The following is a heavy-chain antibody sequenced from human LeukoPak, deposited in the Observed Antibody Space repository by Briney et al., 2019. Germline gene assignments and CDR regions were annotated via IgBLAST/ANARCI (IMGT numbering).Heavy chain of an antibody. V-gene: IGHV3-21*01. CDR1: GLTFSSYS. D-gene: IGHD2-2*01. CDR2: ISSSSSYI. Sequence: GGSLRLSCAASGLTFSSYSMNWVRQAPGKGLEWVSSISSSSSYIYYADSVKGRFTISRDNAKNSLYLQMNSLRAEDTAVYYCAIHRALVPAAKYSDYLGQGTLVTVSS. CDR3: AIHRALVPAAKYSDY. J-gene: IGHJ4*02.